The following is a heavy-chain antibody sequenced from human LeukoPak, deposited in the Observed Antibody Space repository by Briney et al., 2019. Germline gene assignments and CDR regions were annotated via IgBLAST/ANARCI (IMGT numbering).Heavy chain of an antibody. Sequence: SVKVSCKASGGTFSSYAISWVRQAPGQGLEWMGGIIPIFGTANYAQKFQGRVTITADESTTTAYMELSSLRSDDTAVYYCARDYFGSGSYYFDYWGQGTLVTVSS. J-gene: IGHJ4*02. V-gene: IGHV1-69*13. CDR3: ARDYFGSGSYYFDY. CDR1: GGTFSSYA. CDR2: IIPIFGTA. D-gene: IGHD3-10*01.